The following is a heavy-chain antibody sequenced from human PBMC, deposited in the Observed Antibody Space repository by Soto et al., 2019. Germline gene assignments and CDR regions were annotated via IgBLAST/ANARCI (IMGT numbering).Heavy chain of an antibody. CDR3: ARHWGGYYCYYMDV. Sequence: NPSETLSLTCAVYGGSFSGYYWSWIRQPPGKGLEWIGEINHSGSTNYNPSPKSRVTISVDTSKNQFSLKLSSVTAADTAVYYCARHWGGYYCYYMDVWGKGTTVTVSS. D-gene: IGHD3-10*01. J-gene: IGHJ6*03. CDR1: GGSFSGYY. CDR2: INHSGST. V-gene: IGHV4-34*01.